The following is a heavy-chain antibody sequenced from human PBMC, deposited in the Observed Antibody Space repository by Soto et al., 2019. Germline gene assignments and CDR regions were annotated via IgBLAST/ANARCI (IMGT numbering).Heavy chain of an antibody. J-gene: IGHJ6*02. D-gene: IGHD2-15*01. V-gene: IGHV1-2*02. Sequence: ASVKVSCKASGYTFTGYYMHWVRQAPGQGLEWMGWINPDSGGTNYAQKFQGRVTMTRDTSISTAYMELSRLRSDDTAVYYCARDINAILSPHPHTVVAAPKGPGYYYYGMDVWGQGTTVTVSS. CDR2: INPDSGGT. CDR1: GYTFTGYY. CDR3: ARDINAILSPHPHTVVAAPKGPGYYYYGMDV.